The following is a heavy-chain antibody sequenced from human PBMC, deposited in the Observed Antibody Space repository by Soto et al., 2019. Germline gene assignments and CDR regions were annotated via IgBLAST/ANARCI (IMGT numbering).Heavy chain of an antibody. J-gene: IGHJ5*02. CDR1: GFILSTYG. CDR3: VKNSGWFNT. V-gene: IGHV3-23*01. D-gene: IGHD3-10*01. CDR2: IDGSGGIT. Sequence: GGSLRLSCAASGFILSTYGMHWVRQAPGEGLEWVSTIDGSGGITYYADSVKGRFTISRDNSRNTVYLQMNSLRGDDTALYYCVKNSGWFNTWGQGALVTVSS.